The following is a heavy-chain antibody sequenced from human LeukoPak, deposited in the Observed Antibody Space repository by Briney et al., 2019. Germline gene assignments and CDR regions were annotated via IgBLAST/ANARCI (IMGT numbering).Heavy chain of an antibody. CDR1: GFTFSNYN. D-gene: IGHD6-13*01. Sequence: GGSLRLSCAASGFTFSNYNMNWVRQAPGKGLEWVSSISSSSSSIYYADSVKGRFTISRDNAKNSLYLQMSSLRVEDTAVYYCARPLSAAGGLDAFDIWGQGTMVTVSS. J-gene: IGHJ3*02. CDR3: ARPLSAAGGLDAFDI. V-gene: IGHV3-21*01. CDR2: ISSSSSSI.